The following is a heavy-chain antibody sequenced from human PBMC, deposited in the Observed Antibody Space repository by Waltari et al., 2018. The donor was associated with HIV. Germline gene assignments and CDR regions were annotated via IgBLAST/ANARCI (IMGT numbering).Heavy chain of an antibody. V-gene: IGHV3-48*03. CDR3: ASDAYGSGSYYNPDAFDI. CDR2: ISSSGSTI. CDR1: GFTISPSE. J-gene: IGHJ3*02. Sequence: EVQLVESGGGLVQPGGSLRISCEASGFTISPSEMHWARQAPGKGLEWVSYISSSGSTIYYADSVKGRFTISRDNAKNSLSLQMNSLRAEDTAVYYCASDAYGSGSYYNPDAFDIWGQGTMVTVSS. D-gene: IGHD3-10*01.